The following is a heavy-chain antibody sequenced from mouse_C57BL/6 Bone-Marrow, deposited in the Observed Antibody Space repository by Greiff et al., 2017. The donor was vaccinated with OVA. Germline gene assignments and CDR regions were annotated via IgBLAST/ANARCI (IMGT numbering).Heavy chain of an antibody. CDR3: ARNYYGPYAMDY. V-gene: IGHV1-19*01. Sequence: EVQLQQSGPVLVKPGASVKMSCKASGYTFTDYYMNWVKQSHGKSLEWIGVINPYNGGTSYNQKFKGKATLTVDKSSSTAYMELNSLTSEDSAVYYCARNYYGPYAMDYWGQGTSVTVSS. CDR1: GYTFTDYY. CDR2: INPYNGGT. J-gene: IGHJ4*01. D-gene: IGHD1-1*01.